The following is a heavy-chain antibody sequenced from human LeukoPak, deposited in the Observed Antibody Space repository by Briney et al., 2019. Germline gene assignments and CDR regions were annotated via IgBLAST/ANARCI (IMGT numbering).Heavy chain of an antibody. CDR1: GFTFSDYY. J-gene: IGHJ4*02. CDR3: ARGYYDSSGYPLFDY. Sequence: PGGSLRLSCAASGFTFSDYYMNWIRQAPGKGLEWASYISSSGSTIYYADSVKGRFTISRDNAKNSLYLQMNSLRAEDTAVYYCARGYYDSSGYPLFDYWGQGTLVTVSS. CDR2: ISSSGSTI. D-gene: IGHD3-22*01. V-gene: IGHV3-11*04.